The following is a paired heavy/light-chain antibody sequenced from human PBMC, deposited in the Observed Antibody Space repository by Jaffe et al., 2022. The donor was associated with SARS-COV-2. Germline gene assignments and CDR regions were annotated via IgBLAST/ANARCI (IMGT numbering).Heavy chain of an antibody. CDR2: ISYDGSNK. Sequence: QVQLVESGGGVVQPGRSLRLSCVASGFTFGDYGIHWVRQAPGKGLEWVAVISYDGSNKKYADSVKGRFTISRDNPKNTAYLQMSSLGAEDTAVYYCAKSDYNYYYFDYWGQGTLVTVSS. V-gene: IGHV3-30*18. D-gene: IGHD4-4*01. CDR3: AKSDYNYYYFDY. J-gene: IGHJ4*02. CDR1: GFTFGDYG.
Light chain of an antibody. Sequence: DIQMTQSPSTLSASVGDRVTITCRASQSISSWLAWYQEIPGKAPKLLIYKASSLESGVPSRFSGSGSGTEFTLTISSLQPDDFATYYCQQYNSYPVTFGQGTKVEIK. CDR2: KAS. CDR1: QSISSW. CDR3: QQYNSYPVT. J-gene: IGKJ1*01. V-gene: IGKV1-5*03.